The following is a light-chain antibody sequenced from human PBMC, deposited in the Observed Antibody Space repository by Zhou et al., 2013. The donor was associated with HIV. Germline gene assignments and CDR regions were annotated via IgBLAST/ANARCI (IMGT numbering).Light chain of an antibody. V-gene: IGKV3-15*01. CDR1: QSVSSN. J-gene: IGKJ2*03. CDR3: QQYNNWPPNYS. CDR2: GAS. Sequence: EIVMTQSPATLSVSPGERATLSCRASQSVSSNLAWYQQKPGQAPRLLIYGASTRATGIPARFSGSGSGTEFTLTISSLQSEDFAVYYCQQYNNWPPNYSFGQGTKAGDQT.